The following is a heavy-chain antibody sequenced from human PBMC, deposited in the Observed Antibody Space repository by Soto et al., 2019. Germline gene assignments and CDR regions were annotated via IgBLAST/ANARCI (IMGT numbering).Heavy chain of an antibody. V-gene: IGHV1-8*01. Sequence: ASVKVSCKASGYTFTSYDINWVRQVTGQGLERIGWMNPNSGNTGYAQKFQGRVPMTRNTSISTAYMELSSLRSEDTAVYYCASTPPTYYDFWSGYYTPYYYYGMDVWGQGTTVTVSS. CDR3: ASTPPTYYDFWSGYYTPYYYYGMDV. D-gene: IGHD3-3*01. CDR1: GYTFTSYD. J-gene: IGHJ6*02. CDR2: MNPNSGNT.